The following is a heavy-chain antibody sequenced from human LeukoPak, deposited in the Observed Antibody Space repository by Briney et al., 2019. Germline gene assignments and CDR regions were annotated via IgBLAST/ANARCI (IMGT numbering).Heavy chain of an antibody. D-gene: IGHD3-22*01. J-gene: IGHJ4*02. CDR3: ARGEYYDSSGYLFDY. Sequence: SETLSLTCTVSGGSISSYYWSWIRQPPGKGLEWIGYIYYSGSTNYNPSLKSRVAISVDTSKNQFSLKLSSVTAADTAVYYCARGEYYDSSGYLFDYWGQGTLVTVSS. V-gene: IGHV4-59*08. CDR1: GGSISSYY. CDR2: IYYSGST.